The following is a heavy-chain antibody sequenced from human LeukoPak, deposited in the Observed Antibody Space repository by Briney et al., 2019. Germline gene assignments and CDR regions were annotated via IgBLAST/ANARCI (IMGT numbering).Heavy chain of an antibody. D-gene: IGHD2-2*01. V-gene: IGHV3-33*06. Sequence: GGSLRLSCAASGFTFTSYAMNWVRQAPGKGLEWLAIIWQDGDKKEYGDSVRGRFTVSRDNSKNALYLQMNSLRAEDTAFYYCAKDRGPDMAVVDFIDHWGQGTLVAVSS. J-gene: IGHJ4*02. CDR1: GFTFTSYA. CDR2: IWQDGDKK. CDR3: AKDRGPDMAVVDFIDH.